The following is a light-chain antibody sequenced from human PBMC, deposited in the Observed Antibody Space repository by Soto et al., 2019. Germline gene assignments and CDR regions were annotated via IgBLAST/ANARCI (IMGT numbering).Light chain of an antibody. J-gene: IGLJ2*01. Sequence: QSVLTQPPSVSGSPGQSVTISCTGTSSDVGSYNRVSWYQQPPGTAPKLMIYEVSNRPSGVPDRFSGSKSGNTASLTISGLQAEDEADYYCSSYISSSTLVFGGGTKVTV. CDR3: SSYISSSTLV. CDR2: EVS. CDR1: SSDVGSYNR. V-gene: IGLV2-18*02.